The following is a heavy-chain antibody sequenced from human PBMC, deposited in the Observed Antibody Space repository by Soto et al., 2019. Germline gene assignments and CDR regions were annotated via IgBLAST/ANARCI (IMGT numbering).Heavy chain of an antibody. J-gene: IGHJ6*03. CDR3: ATYRAIRGVISYYMDF. V-gene: IGHV3-23*01. CDR2: ISGSDGST. Sequence: EVQLLESGGGLVQPGGSLRLSCVASGFTFSSYAMSWVRQVPGKGLEWVSSISGSDGSTNYADSVKGRFTISRDNSKKTPYLQMSSLRVEDTAVYYCATYRAIRGVISYYMDFWGKGTTVTVSS. CDR1: GFTFSSYA. D-gene: IGHD3-10*01.